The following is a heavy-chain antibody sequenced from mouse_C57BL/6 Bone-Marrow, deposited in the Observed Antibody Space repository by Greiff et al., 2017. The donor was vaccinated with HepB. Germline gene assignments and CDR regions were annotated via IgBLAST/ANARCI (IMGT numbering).Heavy chain of an antibody. J-gene: IGHJ4*01. Sequence: QVQLQQSGPELVKPGASVKISCKASGYAFSSSWMNWVKQRPGKGLEWIGRIYPGDGDTNYNGKFKGKATLTADKSSSTAYMQLSSLTSEDSAVYFGARSGGYSDWGHMDDWGQGTTVTVSS. V-gene: IGHV1-82*01. CDR3: ARSGGYSDWGHMDD. CDR2: IYPGDGDT. D-gene: IGHD2-12*01. CDR1: GYAFSSSW.